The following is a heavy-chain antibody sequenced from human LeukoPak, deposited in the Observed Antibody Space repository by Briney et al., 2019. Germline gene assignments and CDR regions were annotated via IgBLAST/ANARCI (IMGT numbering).Heavy chain of an antibody. CDR2: IYYSGST. CDR3: ARHLYSSSFDY. V-gene: IGHV4-59*08. CDR1: GGSISGYY. Sequence: SETLSLTCTVSGGSISGYYWSWLRQPPGKGLEWIGYIYYSGSTNYNPSLKSRVTISVDTSKNQFSLRLNSVTAADTAVYYCARHLYSSSFDYWGQGTLVTVSS. J-gene: IGHJ4*02. D-gene: IGHD6-19*01.